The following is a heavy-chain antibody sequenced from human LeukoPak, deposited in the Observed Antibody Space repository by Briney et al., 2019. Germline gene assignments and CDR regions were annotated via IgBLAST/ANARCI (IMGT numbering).Heavy chain of an antibody. CDR2: ISSSSSYI. V-gene: IGHV3-21*01. D-gene: IGHD6-13*01. CDR1: GYTFSSYS. J-gene: IGHJ2*01. CDR3: ARDVAGIAAAGAPPPEDWYFDL. Sequence: GGSLRLSCAASGYTFSSYSMNWVRQAPGKGLEWVSSISSSSSYIYYADSVKGRFTISRDNAKNSLYLQMNSLRAEDTAVYYCARDVAGIAAAGAPPPEDWYFDLWGRGTLVTVSS.